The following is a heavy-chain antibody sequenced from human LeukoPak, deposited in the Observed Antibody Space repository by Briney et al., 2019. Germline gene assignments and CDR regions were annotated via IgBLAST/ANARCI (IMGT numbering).Heavy chain of an antibody. J-gene: IGHJ4*02. D-gene: IGHD3-10*01. V-gene: IGHV4-34*01. CDR1: GESFSGHY. CDR3: ARGRITMVRGVIIWSLIREYYFDY. Sequence: SETLSLTCAVYGESFSGHYWSWIRQPPGKGLEWIGEISHSGSTNYNPSLKSRVTISGDTSKNQFSLKLSSVTAADTAVYYCARGRITMVRGVIIWSLIREYYFDYWGQGTLVTVSS. CDR2: ISHSGST.